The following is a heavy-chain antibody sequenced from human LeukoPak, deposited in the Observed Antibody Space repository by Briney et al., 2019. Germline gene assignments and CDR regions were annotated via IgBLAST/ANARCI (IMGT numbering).Heavy chain of an antibody. Sequence: SETLSLTCTVSGGSISSHYWSWIRRPPGKGLEWIGYIYYSGSTNYNPSLKSRVTISVDTSKNQFSLKLSSVTAADTAVYYCARAGTPGNRFDPWGQGTLVTVSS. V-gene: IGHV4-59*11. D-gene: IGHD1-1*01. CDR1: GGSISSHY. J-gene: IGHJ5*02. CDR3: ARAGTPGNRFDP. CDR2: IYYSGST.